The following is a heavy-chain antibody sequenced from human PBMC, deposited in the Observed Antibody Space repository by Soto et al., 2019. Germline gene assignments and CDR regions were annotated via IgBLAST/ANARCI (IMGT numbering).Heavy chain of an antibody. CDR3: AKDHQYYDILTGYSSFDY. D-gene: IGHD3-9*01. CDR2: IWYDGSNK. CDR1: GFTFSSHG. J-gene: IGHJ4*02. V-gene: IGHV3-33*06. Sequence: GGSLRLSCAASGFTFSSHGFHWVRQAPGKGLEWVAVIWYDGSNKYYADSVKGRFTISRDNSKNTLYLQMNSLRAEDTAVYYCAKDHQYYDILTGYSSFDYWGQGTLVTVSS.